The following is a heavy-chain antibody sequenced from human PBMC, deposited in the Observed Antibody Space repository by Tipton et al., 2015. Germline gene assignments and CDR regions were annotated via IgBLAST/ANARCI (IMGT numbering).Heavy chain of an antibody. D-gene: IGHD6-13*01. CDR1: GFTFSRYA. V-gene: IGHV3-23*01. J-gene: IGHJ4*02. CDR2: ISGSGVST. CDR3: AKDRIAAPFYFDY. Sequence: SLRLSCAASGFTFSRYAMSWVRQAPGRGLEWVSGISGSGVSTYYADSVKGRFTISRDNSKNTLYLHMTSLRAEDTAVYYCAKDRIAAPFYFDYWGQGTLVTVSS.